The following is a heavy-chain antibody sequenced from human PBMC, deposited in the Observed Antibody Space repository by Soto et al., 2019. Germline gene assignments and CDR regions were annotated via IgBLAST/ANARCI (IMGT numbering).Heavy chain of an antibody. CDR2: INHSGST. D-gene: IGHD4-4*01. CDR1: GGSFSGYY. J-gene: IGHJ4*02. V-gene: IGHV4-34*01. CDR3: ARYSGLVYFDY. Sequence: SETLSLTCAVYGGSFSGYYWSWIRQPPGKGLEWIGEINHSGSTNYNPSLKSRVTISVDTSKNQFSLKLSSVTAADTAVYYCARYSGLVYFDYWGQGTLVTVSS.